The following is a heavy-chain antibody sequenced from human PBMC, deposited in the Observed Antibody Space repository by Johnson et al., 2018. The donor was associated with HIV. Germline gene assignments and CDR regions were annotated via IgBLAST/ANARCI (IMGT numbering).Heavy chain of an antibody. J-gene: IGHJ3*02. D-gene: IGHD5-18*01. CDR2: IQQDGSEK. CDR3: AKGGGQLWFYIAFDI. Sequence: MQLVESGGGLVQPGGSLRLSCAASGFTFSSYWMSWVRQAPGKGLEWVANIQQDGSEKYYVDSVKGRFTIYRDNSKNTLYLQMNSLRAEDTAVYYCAKGGGQLWFYIAFDIWGQGTMVTVSS. CDR1: GFTFSSYW. V-gene: IGHV3-7*02.